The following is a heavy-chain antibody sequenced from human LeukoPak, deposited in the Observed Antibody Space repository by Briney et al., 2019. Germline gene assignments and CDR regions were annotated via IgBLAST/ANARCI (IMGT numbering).Heavy chain of an antibody. CDR1: GYSFTSYW. CDR2: IYPGDSDT. V-gene: IGHV5-51*01. CDR3: ASTNLLGYCSSTSCDFDY. J-gene: IGHJ4*02. D-gene: IGHD2-2*01. Sequence: GESLKISCKGSGYSFTSYWIGWVRQMPGNGLEWMGIIYPGDSDTRYSPSFQGQVTISADKSTSTAYLQWSSLKASDTAMYYCASTNLLGYCSSTSCDFDYWGQGTLVTVSS.